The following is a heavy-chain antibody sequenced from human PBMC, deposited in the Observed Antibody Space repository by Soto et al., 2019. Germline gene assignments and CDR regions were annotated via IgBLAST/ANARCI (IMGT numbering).Heavy chain of an antibody. CDR2: ISYDGSNK. CDR3: AKDLLRYDYVWGSYRYAPITGMDV. CDR1: GFTFSSYG. Sequence: GGSLRLSCAASGFTFSSYGMHWVRQAPGKGLEWVAVISYDGSNKYYADSVKGRFTISRDNSKNTLYLQMNSLRAEDTAVYYCAKDLLRYDYVWGSYRYAPITGMDVWGQGTTVTVSS. D-gene: IGHD3-16*02. V-gene: IGHV3-30*18. J-gene: IGHJ6*02.